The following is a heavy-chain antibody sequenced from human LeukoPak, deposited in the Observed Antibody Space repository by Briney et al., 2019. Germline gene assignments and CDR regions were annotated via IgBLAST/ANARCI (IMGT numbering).Heavy chain of an antibody. V-gene: IGHV3-30*18. CDR1: GFTFSSYG. CDR3: AKDFGCSSTSCYPYFDY. D-gene: IGHD2-2*01. Sequence: PGRSLRLSCAASGFTFSSYGMHWVRQAPGKGLEWVAVISYDGSNKYYADSVKGRFTISRDNSKNTLYLQMNSLRAEDTAVYYCAKDFGCSSTSCYPYFDYWGQGTQVTVSS. CDR2: ISYDGSNK. J-gene: IGHJ4*02.